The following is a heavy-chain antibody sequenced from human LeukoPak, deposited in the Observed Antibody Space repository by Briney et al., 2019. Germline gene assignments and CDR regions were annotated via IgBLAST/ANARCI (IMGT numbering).Heavy chain of an antibody. V-gene: IGHV4-39*07. CDR3: ARLRSGYSYGQPNWFDP. CDR2: IYYSGST. Sequence: SETLSLTCTVSGGSISSSSYYWGWIRQPPGKGLEWIGSIYYSGSTYYNPSLKSRVTISVDTSKNQFSLKLSSVTAADTAVYYCARLRSGYSYGQPNWFDPWGQGTLVTVSS. CDR1: GGSISSSSYY. D-gene: IGHD5-18*01. J-gene: IGHJ5*01.